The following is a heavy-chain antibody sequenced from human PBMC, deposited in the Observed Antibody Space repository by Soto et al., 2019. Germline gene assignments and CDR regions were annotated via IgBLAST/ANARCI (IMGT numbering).Heavy chain of an antibody. V-gene: IGHV1-69*01. CDR2: IIPLFGTP. D-gene: IGHD3-10*01. J-gene: IGHJ1*01. Sequence: QVQLVQSGAEVKKPGSSVNVSCKASGGIFSTYAISWLRQAPGQGLEWMGGIIPLFGTPNYAQRFQGRVTIIADESTSTAYIELSRLRSEDTAVYYCARDRDHYGSGNYYNRIDFWGQVTLVTVSS. CDR3: ARDRDHYGSGNYYNRIDF. CDR1: GGIFSTYA.